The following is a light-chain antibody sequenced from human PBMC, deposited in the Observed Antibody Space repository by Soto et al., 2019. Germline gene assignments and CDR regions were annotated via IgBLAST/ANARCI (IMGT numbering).Light chain of an antibody. J-gene: IGKJ1*01. CDR2: GAS. CDR3: QQYGGSVQT. CDR1: QSLLHSDGYTY. Sequence: EIVMTQTPLSLSITPGEQASMSCRSSQSLLHSDGYTYLYWFLQRPGQPPNLLIFGASHRAPDIPDRFSGSGSGTDFTLTISRLEPEDFAVYYCQQYGGSVQTFGQGTKVDIK. V-gene: IGKV2D-26*02.